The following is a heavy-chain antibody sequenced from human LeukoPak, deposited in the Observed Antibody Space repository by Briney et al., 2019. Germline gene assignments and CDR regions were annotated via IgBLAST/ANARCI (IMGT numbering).Heavy chain of an antibody. CDR3: ARVDCSGGSCYPPDY. D-gene: IGHD2-15*01. Sequence: GGSLRLSCAASGFTFSDHYMDWVRQAPGKGLEWVANIKQDGSEKYYVDSVKGRFTISRDNAKNSLYLQMNSLRAEDTAVYYCARVDCSGGSCYPPDYWGQGTLVTVSS. CDR1: GFTFSDHY. V-gene: IGHV3-7*01. J-gene: IGHJ4*02. CDR2: IKQDGSEK.